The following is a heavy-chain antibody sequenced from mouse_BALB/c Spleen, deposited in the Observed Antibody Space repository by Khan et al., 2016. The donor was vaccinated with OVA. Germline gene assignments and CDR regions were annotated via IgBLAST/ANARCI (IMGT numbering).Heavy chain of an antibody. D-gene: IGHD1-1*01. J-gene: IGHJ3*01. V-gene: IGHV5-9-4*01. CDR1: GFTFSSYA. Sequence: EVELVESGGGLVKPGGSLKLSCAASGFTFSSYAMSWVRQSPEKRLEWVAEISSGGSYTYYPDTVTGRFTISRENAKNTLYLEMSSLRSEDTAMYYCARLLRRPARFAYWGQGTLVTVSA. CDR3: ARLLRRPARFAY. CDR2: ISSGGSYT.